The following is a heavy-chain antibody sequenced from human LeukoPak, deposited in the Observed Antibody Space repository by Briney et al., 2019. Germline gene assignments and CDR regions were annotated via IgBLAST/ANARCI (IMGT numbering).Heavy chain of an antibody. Sequence: ASVKVSCKASGHTFTSYDTNWVRQATGQGLEWMGWMNPNSGNTGYAQKFQGRVTMTRNTSISTAYMELSSLRSEDTAVYYCARGPPGIAAAQVWFDPWGQGTLVTVSS. CDR2: MNPNSGNT. J-gene: IGHJ5*02. D-gene: IGHD6-13*01. CDR1: GHTFTSYD. V-gene: IGHV1-8*01. CDR3: ARGPPGIAAAQVWFDP.